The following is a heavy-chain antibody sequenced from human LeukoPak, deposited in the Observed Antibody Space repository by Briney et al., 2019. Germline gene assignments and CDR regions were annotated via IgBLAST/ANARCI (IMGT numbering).Heavy chain of an antibody. CDR1: GYTFINIW. CDR3: ARDYSVGGIAWWFDP. V-gene: IGHV1-46*01. D-gene: IGHD3-10*01. Sequence: APVQVSCKASGYTFINIWMHWVRQAPGQGLEWVGLINPTGSRTLYAQKFQGRVTMTRDMSTSTDYMELSSLRSEDTAIYYCARDYSVGGIAWWFDPWGQGTLVTVSS. CDR2: INPTGSRT. J-gene: IGHJ5*02.